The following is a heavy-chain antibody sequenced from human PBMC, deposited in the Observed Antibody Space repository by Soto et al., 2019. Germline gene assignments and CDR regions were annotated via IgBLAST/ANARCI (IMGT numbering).Heavy chain of an antibody. CDR3: ARDPGAITVAGNFDY. CDR2: INPKSGGT. D-gene: IGHD6-19*01. J-gene: IGHJ4*02. Sequence: QVQLVQSGAEVKKPGASVKVSCKASGYSFTDYHIHWVRQAPGQGLEWLGRINPKSGGTSTAQKFQGWVTMTTDTSISTASMELTRLTSDDTAIYYCARDPGAITVAGNFDYWGQGTLVNVSS. V-gene: IGHV1-2*04. CDR1: GYSFTDYH.